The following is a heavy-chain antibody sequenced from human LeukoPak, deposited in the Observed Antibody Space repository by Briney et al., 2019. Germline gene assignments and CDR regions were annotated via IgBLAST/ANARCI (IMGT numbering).Heavy chain of an antibody. CDR2: IYYSGST. J-gene: IGHJ4*02. V-gene: IGHV4-39*01. CDR3: AFICTSGSCYSVDY. CDR1: GASISSSSNY. Sequence: SETLSLTCSVSGASISSSSNYWGWLRQPPGTGLEWIGSIYYSGSTYYNPSLRSRVTISVDTSKNQFSLKLTSVTAADTAVYYCAFICTSGSCYSVDYWGQGTLVTVSS. D-gene: IGHD2-15*01.